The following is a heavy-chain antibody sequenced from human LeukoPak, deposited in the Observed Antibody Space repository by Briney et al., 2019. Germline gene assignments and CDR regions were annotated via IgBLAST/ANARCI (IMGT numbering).Heavy chain of an antibody. D-gene: IGHD3-22*01. CDR3: ARERYYYDSSGYQSAFDI. V-gene: IGHV3-48*01. J-gene: IGHJ3*02. Sequence: PGGSLRLSCAASGFTFSSYSMNWVRQAPGKGLEWVSYISSSSSTIYYADSVKGRFTISRDNAKNSLYLQMNSLRAEDTAVYYCARERYYYDSSGYQSAFDIWGQGTMVTVSS. CDR1: GFTFSSYS. CDR2: ISSSSSTI.